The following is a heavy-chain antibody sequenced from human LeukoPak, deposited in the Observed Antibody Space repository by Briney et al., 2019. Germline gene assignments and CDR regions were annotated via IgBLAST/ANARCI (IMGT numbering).Heavy chain of an antibody. Sequence: GGSLRLSCAASGFTFSDYYMSWIRQAPGKGLEWVSYISSSGSTIYYADSVKGRFTISRDNAKNSLYLQMNSLRAEDTAVYYCARDHDYGDYHLDYWGQGTLVTVSS. CDR1: GFTFSDYY. J-gene: IGHJ4*02. CDR2: ISSSGSTI. CDR3: ARDHDYGDYHLDY. V-gene: IGHV3-11*01. D-gene: IGHD4-17*01.